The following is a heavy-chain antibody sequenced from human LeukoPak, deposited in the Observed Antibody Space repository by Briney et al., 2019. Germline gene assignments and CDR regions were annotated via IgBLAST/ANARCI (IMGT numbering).Heavy chain of an antibody. Sequence: SVKVPCKASGGTFSSYAISWVRQAPGQGLEWMGGIIPIFGTANYAQKFQGRVTITTDESTSTAYMELSSLRSEDTAVYYCARVVLSSGWFTDYWGQGTLVTVSS. CDR3: ARVVLSSGWFTDY. CDR2: IIPIFGTA. D-gene: IGHD6-19*01. J-gene: IGHJ4*02. V-gene: IGHV1-69*05. CDR1: GGTFSSYA.